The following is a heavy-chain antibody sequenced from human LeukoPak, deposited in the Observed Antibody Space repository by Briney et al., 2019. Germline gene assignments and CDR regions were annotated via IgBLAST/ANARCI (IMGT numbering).Heavy chain of an antibody. CDR2: IIPIFGTA. CDR1: GYTFTSYD. CDR3: ARGGYYDSSGYFLDYYMDV. D-gene: IGHD3-22*01. Sequence: ASVKVSCKASGYTFTSYDINWVPQAPGQGLEWMGGIIPIFGTANYAQKFQGRVTITADKSTSTAYMELSSLRSEDTAVYYCARGGYYDSSGYFLDYYMDVWGKGTTVTVSS. V-gene: IGHV1-69*06. J-gene: IGHJ6*03.